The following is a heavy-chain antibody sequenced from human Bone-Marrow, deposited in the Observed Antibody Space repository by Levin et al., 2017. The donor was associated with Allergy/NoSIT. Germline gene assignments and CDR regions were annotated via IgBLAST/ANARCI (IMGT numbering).Heavy chain of an antibody. CDR1: GYTFTDYY. Sequence: GASVKVSCEASGYTFTDYYIHWARQAPGQGPEWMGWVNPDSGGFDQAERFQGRITLTRDTSITTAYMELSSLRSDDTAVYYCARGGTTLWGSNFAVWGQGTTVTVSS. V-gene: IGHV1-2*02. CDR3: ARGGTTLWGSNFAV. CDR2: VNPDSGGF. J-gene: IGHJ6*02. D-gene: IGHD3-16*01.